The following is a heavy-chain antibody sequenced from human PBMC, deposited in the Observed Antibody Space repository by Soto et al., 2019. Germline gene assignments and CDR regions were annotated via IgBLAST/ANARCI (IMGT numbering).Heavy chain of an antibody. D-gene: IGHD3-10*01. V-gene: IGHV4-31*03. J-gene: IGHJ4*02. CDR3: AFDS. Sequence: SETLSLTCTVSGGSISSGGYYWSWIRQHPGKGLEWIGYIYYSGSTYYNPSLKSRVTILYLQMNSLKTEDTGMYYCAVYGGEGAFDSWGQGTLVTVSS. CDR1: GGSISSGGYY. CDR2: IYYSGST.